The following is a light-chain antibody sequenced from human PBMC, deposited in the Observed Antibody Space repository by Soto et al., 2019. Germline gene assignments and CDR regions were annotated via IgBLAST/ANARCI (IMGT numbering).Light chain of an antibody. V-gene: IGKV3-15*01. Sequence: EIVMTQSPATLSVSQGERATLSCRASESVSSNLAWYQQKPGQAPRLLIYGASTRATGIPARFSGSGSGTEFTLNISSLQSEDFAVYYCQQYNKWPRTFGGGTKVEIK. J-gene: IGKJ4*01. CDR3: QQYNKWPRT. CDR1: ESVSSN. CDR2: GAS.